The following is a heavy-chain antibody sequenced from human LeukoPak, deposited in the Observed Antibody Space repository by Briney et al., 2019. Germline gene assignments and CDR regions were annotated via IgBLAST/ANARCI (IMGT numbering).Heavy chain of an antibody. Sequence: SVKVSCKASGGTFSSYAFSWVRQAPGQGLEWMGGIIPLFGTVNYAQKFQDRVTITADESTSTAYMELSSLRAEDTAVYYCYVSGSYLREVDAFDIWGQGTMVTVSS. D-gene: IGHD3-10*01. J-gene: IGHJ3*02. V-gene: IGHV1-69*13. CDR1: GGTFSSYA. CDR2: IIPLFGTV. CDR3: YVSGSYLREVDAFDI.